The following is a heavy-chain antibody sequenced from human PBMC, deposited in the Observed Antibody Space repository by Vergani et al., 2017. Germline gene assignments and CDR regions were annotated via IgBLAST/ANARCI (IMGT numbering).Heavy chain of an antibody. CDR2: IYPNGDAT. D-gene: IGHD1-26*01. CDR1: GFIFTDYY. V-gene: IGHV1-2*02. J-gene: IGHJ4*02. Sequence: QVQLVQSGAELKKPGASVRVSCKASGFIFTDYYIHWMRQAPGQGLEWIGWIYPNGDATHYAQNFRGRVTLTRDTSSTTAYMDLASLTSDDTAIYYCARDHQGPTTLDYWGQGSLVTVSS. CDR3: ARDHQGPTTLDY.